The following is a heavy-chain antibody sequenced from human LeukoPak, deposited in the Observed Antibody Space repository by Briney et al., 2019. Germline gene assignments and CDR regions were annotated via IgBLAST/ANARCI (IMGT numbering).Heavy chain of an antibody. J-gene: IGHJ4*02. CDR1: GGSISSGDYY. D-gene: IGHD3-22*01. CDR3: ARGDSASYYDSSGYAY. CDR2: IYYSGST. Sequence: PSQTLSLTCTVSGGSISSGDYYWSWIRQPPGKGLEWIGYIYYSGSTYYNPSLKSRVTISVDTSKNQFSLKLSSVTAADTAVYYCARGDSASYYDSSGYAYWGQGTLVTVSS. V-gene: IGHV4-30-4*08.